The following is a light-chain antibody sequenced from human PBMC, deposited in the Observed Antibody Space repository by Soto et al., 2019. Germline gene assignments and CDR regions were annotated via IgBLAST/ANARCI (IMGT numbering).Light chain of an antibody. CDR2: EVS. J-gene: IGLJ1*01. CDR1: SSDVGGYNY. CDR3: SSYAGSNNFGV. V-gene: IGLV2-8*01. Sequence: ALTQPPSASGSPGQTVTISCTGTSSDVGGYNYVSWYRQHPGKAPKLMIYEVSKRPSGVPDRFSGSKSGNTASLTVSGLHAEDEAEYYCSSYAGSNNFGVFGTGTKVTVL.